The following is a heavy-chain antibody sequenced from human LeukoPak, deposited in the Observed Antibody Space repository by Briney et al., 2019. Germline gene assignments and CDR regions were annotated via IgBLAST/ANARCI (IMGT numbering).Heavy chain of an antibody. CDR1: GFTFTDYY. D-gene: IGHD6-6*01. CDR2: ISTTSTYT. J-gene: IGHJ4*02. Sequence: GGSLRLSCAASGFTFTDYYMTWIRQPPGKGLEWLSYISTTSTYTNYADSVKGRFTISRDNANNSLSLQMDSLRAEDTAVYYCARIKGYSSSPFDHWGQGILVTVSS. V-gene: IGHV3-11*06. CDR3: ARIKGYSSSPFDH.